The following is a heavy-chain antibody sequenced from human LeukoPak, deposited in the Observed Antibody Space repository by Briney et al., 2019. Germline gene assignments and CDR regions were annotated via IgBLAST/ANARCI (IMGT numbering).Heavy chain of an antibody. Sequence: SETLSLTCTVSGGSISSSSYYWGWIRQPPGKGLEWIGTVYYSGSTYYNPSLKSRVTISVDTPKNQFSLKLSSVTAADTAVYYCARLTFPRYCINGVCYNFDFWGQGTLVTVSS. CDR3: ARLTFPRYCINGVCYNFDF. CDR2: VYYSGST. J-gene: IGHJ4*02. D-gene: IGHD2-8*01. V-gene: IGHV4-39*01. CDR1: GGSISSSSYY.